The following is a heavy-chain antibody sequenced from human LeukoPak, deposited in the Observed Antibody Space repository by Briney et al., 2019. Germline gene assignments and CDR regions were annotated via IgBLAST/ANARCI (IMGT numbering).Heavy chain of an antibody. J-gene: IGHJ5*02. CDR3: ARESSWDVLRFLEWFTHNWFDP. D-gene: IGHD3-3*01. V-gene: IGHV1-69*06. CDR2: IIPIFGTA. Sequence: SVKVSCKASGGTFSSYAISWARQAPGQGLEWMGGIIPIFGTANYAQKFQGRVTITADKSTSTAYMELSSLRSEDTAVYYCARESSWDVLRFLEWFTHNWFDPWGQGTLVTVSS. CDR1: GGTFSSYA.